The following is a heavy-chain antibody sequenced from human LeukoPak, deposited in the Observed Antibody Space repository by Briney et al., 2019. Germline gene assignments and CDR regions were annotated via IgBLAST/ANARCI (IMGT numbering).Heavy chain of an antibody. D-gene: IGHD3-22*01. V-gene: IGHV3-23*01. CDR3: AKSPYYDSSGYYREYYFDY. CDR2: ISGSGGST. J-gene: IGHJ4*02. CDR1: GFTFSSYA. Sequence: PGGSLRLSCAASGFTFSSYAMSWVRQAPGKGLEWVPAISGSGGSTYYADSVKGRFTISRDSSKNTLYLQMNSLRAEDTAVYYCAKSPYYDSSGYYREYYFDYWGQGTLVTVSS.